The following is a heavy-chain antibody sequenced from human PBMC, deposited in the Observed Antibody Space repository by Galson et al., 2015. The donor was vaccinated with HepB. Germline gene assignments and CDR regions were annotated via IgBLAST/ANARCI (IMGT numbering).Heavy chain of an antibody. CDR2: ITPLFGAA. Sequence: SVKVSCKASGGTFSNYDISWVRQAPGQGLEWMGGITPLFGAANYAQKFQGRVTITADEFTSTVYMELSTLTSEDTGVYYCAGAIYKWSGSYYFDYWGQGTLVTVSS. J-gene: IGHJ4*02. D-gene: IGHD1-26*01. V-gene: IGHV1-69*13. CDR3: AGAIYKWSGSYYFDY. CDR1: GGTFSNYD.